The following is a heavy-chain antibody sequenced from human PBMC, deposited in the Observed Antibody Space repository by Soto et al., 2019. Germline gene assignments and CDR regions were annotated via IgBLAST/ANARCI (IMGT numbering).Heavy chain of an antibody. CDR1: GDTFTDYY. D-gene: IGHD2-21*02. J-gene: IGHJ4*02. V-gene: IGHV1-46*04. CDR3: ARGGHVVVVTAALGY. Sequence: QVQLMQSGAEVKKPGASVKVSCKASGDTFTDYYIHWVRQAPGQGLEWMGTVNPSGGHTTYAQHLLGRVTMTGDTSTSTLYMEVPSLASDDTAMYYCARGGHVVVVTAALGYWGKGTLVTVSS. CDR2: VNPSGGHT.